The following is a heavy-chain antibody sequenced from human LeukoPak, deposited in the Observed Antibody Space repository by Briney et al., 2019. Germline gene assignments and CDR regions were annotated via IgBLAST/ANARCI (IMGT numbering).Heavy chain of an antibody. V-gene: IGHV3-43*02. D-gene: IGHD3-22*01. J-gene: IGHJ5*01. CDR2: ISGDGGST. Sequence: GGSLRLSCAAPGFSFDDCAIHWVRQAPGKGLEWVSLISGDGGSTFYADSVKGRFTISRDNSKNSLYLQMSSLRSEDTALYYCARESDSSGWYDSWGQGTLVTVSS. CDR3: ARESDSSGWYDS. CDR1: GFSFDDCA.